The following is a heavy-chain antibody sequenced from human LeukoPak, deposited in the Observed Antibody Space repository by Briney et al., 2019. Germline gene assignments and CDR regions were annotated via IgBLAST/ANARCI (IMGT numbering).Heavy chain of an antibody. CDR3: ARGNGYYGSGLDY. V-gene: IGHV3-23*01. CDR1: GFTFSSYA. CDR2: ISGSGGST. Sequence: GGSLRLSCAASGFTFSSYAMSWVRQAPGKGLEWVSAISGSGGSTYYADSVKGRFTISRDNSKNTLYLQMNSLRAEDTAVYHCARGNGYYGSGLDYWGQGTLVTVSS. D-gene: IGHD3-10*01. J-gene: IGHJ4*02.